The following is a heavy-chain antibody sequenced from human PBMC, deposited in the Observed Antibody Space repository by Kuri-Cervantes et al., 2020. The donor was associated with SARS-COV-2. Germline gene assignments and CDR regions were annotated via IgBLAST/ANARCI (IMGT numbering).Heavy chain of an antibody. J-gene: IGHJ4*02. CDR1: GFTFSGYS. D-gene: IGHD7-27*01. Sequence: GESLKISCAASGFTFSGYSMNWIRQAPGKGLEWVASIDSSSYYIYHADSVKGRLTISRDNAKTSLYLQMNSLKPEDTAVYYCAREEGGELGEDFDYWGQGAPVTVSS. CDR2: IDSSSYYI. V-gene: IGHV3-21*01. CDR3: AREEGGELGEDFDY.